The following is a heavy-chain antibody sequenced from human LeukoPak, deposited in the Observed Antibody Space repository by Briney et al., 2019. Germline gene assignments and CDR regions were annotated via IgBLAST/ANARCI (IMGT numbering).Heavy chain of an antibody. CDR2: IYPGDADT. J-gene: IGHJ4*02. CDR3: ARKYSSGWPN. CDR1: GYSFTTYW. Sequence: GESLKISCQGSGYSFTTYWIGWVGQMPGKGLEWMGIIYPGDADTRYSTSFQGQVTISADKSINTAYLQWSSLKASDNAMYYCARKYSSGWPNWGQGTLVTVSS. V-gene: IGHV5-51*01. D-gene: IGHD6-19*01.